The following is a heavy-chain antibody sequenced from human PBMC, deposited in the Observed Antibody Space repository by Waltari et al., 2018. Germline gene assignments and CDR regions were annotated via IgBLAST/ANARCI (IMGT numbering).Heavy chain of an antibody. V-gene: IGHV4-59*01. Sequence: QVQLQESGPGLVTPSETLSLTCTVSGASIRRYFWCWVRQPPGKGLEWIGYIDYSGSTNDNPSRKIRVTRAVDKSKNQFSMKRSCVTAADTDVYYCARDRPVWWFGEFVRYFDLWGRGTLVTVSS. J-gene: IGHJ2*01. CDR1: GASIRRYF. CDR2: IDYSGST. D-gene: IGHD3-10*01. CDR3: ARDRPVWWFGEFVRYFDL.